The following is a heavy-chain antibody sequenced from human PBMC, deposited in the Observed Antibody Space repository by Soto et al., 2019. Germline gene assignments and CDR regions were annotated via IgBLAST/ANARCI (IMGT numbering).Heavy chain of an antibody. Sequence: EVQLLESGGGLVQPGGSLRLSCAASGFTFSVYAMSWVRQAPGKGLEWVSAISGSGGSTYYADSVKGRFTISRDNARNTLHLQMDSLRDEDTAIYYCANTPTVTRTISWGQGTLVTVSS. V-gene: IGHV3-23*01. D-gene: IGHD4-17*01. CDR1: GFTFSVYA. CDR3: ANTPTVTRTIS. CDR2: ISGSGGST. J-gene: IGHJ5*02.